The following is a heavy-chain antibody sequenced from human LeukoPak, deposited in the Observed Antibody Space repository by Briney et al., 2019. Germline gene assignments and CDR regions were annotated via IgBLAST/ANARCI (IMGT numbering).Heavy chain of an antibody. CDR2: IYHSGST. Sequence: PSETLSLTCTVSGYSISSGYYWGWIRQPPGKGLEWIGSIYHSGSTYYNPSLKSRVTISVDTSKNQFSLKLSSVTAADTAVYYCARVAVAGTPLDYWGQGTLVTVSS. CDR1: GYSISSGYY. V-gene: IGHV4-38-2*02. J-gene: IGHJ4*02. D-gene: IGHD6-19*01. CDR3: ARVAVAGTPLDY.